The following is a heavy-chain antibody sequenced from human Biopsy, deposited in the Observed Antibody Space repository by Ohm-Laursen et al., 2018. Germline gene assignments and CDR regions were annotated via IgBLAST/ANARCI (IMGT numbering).Heavy chain of an antibody. Sequence: SLRLSCAASGFPFSDYYMRWIRRAPGKGLEWVSYISSGGTTIYYADSVKGRLTISRDNAKNSLYLQMNSLRADDTAVYYCARDTRWSPYHMDVWGQGTTVTVSS. CDR3: ARDTRWSPYHMDV. CDR2: ISSGGTTI. J-gene: IGHJ6*02. CDR1: GFPFSDYY. V-gene: IGHV3-11*01. D-gene: IGHD4-23*01.